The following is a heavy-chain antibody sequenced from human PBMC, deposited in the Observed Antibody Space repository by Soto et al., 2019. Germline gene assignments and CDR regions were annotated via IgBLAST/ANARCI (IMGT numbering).Heavy chain of an antibody. CDR3: GRLFVSGHGPFDS. D-gene: IGHD3-10*01. Sequence: GGSLRLSCAASGFTVSSNYMTWVRQAPGKGLEWVSVIYRDGYTYYADSVKGRFTISRDNSKNTLYLQMNTLRAEDTAVYYCGRLFVSGHGPFDSWGQGPLVTVSS. CDR1: GFTVSSNY. V-gene: IGHV3-66*04. J-gene: IGHJ4*02. CDR2: IYRDGYT.